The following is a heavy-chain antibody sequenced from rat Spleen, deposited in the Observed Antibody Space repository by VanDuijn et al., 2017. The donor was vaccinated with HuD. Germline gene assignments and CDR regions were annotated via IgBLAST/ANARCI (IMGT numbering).Heavy chain of an antibody. CDR2: IWAGGST. CDR3: VRANRESYAHFDH. D-gene: IGHD1-12*01. Sequence: QVQLKESGPGLVQPSQTLSLTCTVSGFSLTSYHVSWVRQSPGKGLEWVGVIWAGGSTAYNSLLKSRLSISRDTSESQVFLKMTSLQTEDTATYYWVRANRESYAHFDHWGQGVMVTVSS. CDR1: GFSLTSYH. J-gene: IGHJ2*01. V-gene: IGHV2-43*01.